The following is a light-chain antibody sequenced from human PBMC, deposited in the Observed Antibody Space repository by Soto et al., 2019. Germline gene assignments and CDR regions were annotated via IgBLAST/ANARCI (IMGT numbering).Light chain of an antibody. CDR2: DAS. J-gene: IGKJ4*01. CDR1: QSVSSY. CDR3: QQRSNRPLT. V-gene: IGKV3-11*01. Sequence: EIVLTQSPATLSLSPGERATLSCRASQSVSSYLAWYQQEPGQAPRLLIYDASNRATGIPARFSGSGSGTDFTLTISSLEPEDFAVYYCQQRSNRPLTFGGGTKVEIK.